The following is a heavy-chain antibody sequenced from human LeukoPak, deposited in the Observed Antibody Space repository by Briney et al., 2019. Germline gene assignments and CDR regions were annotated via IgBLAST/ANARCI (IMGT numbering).Heavy chain of an antibody. V-gene: IGHV4-34*01. D-gene: IGHD5-18*01. CDR2: INHSGST. CDR3: ARLTAMTYYYYMDV. CDR1: GGSFSGYY. J-gene: IGHJ6*03. Sequence: SETLSLTCAVYGGSFSGYYWSWIRQPPGKGLEWIGEINHSGSTNYNPSLKSRVTISVDTSKNQFSLKLSSVTAADTAVYYCARLTAMTYYYYMDVWGKGTTVTVSS.